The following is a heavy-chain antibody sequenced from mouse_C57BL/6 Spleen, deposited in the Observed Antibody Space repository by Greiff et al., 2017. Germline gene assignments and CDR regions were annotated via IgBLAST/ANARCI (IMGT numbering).Heavy chain of an antibody. CDR1: GFTFSDYY. J-gene: IGHJ1*03. D-gene: IGHD1-1*01. Sequence: EVKLMESGGGLVQPGGSLKLSCAASGFTFSDYYMYWVRQTPEKRLEWVAYISNGGGSTYYPDTVKGRFTISRDNAKNTLYLQMRRLKSEDTAMYYCARHDYYGSSYFDVWGTGTTVTVSS. CDR3: ARHDYYGSSYFDV. CDR2: ISNGGGST. V-gene: IGHV5-12*01.